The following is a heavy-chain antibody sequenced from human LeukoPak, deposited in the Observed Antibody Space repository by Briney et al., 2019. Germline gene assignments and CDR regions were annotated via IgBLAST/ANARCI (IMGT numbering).Heavy chain of an antibody. CDR3: ARIQLWPLHYFDY. J-gene: IGHJ4*02. CDR1: GGSFSDYY. V-gene: IGHV4-34*01. D-gene: IGHD5-18*01. Sequence: SETLSLTCAVYGGSFSDYYWSWNRQPPGKGLEWIGEINHSGDTKYNPSLKSRVTISVDTSKNQFSLKVSSVTAADTAVYYCARIQLWPLHYFDYWGQGTLVTVSS. CDR2: INHSGDT.